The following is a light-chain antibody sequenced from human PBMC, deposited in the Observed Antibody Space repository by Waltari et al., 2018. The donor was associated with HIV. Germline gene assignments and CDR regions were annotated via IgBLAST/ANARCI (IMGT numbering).Light chain of an antibody. CDR2: EDD. CDR3: QAWDKNDVI. CDR1: TVGLIN. Sequence: SFDLAQPPSVSVSPGQTATIACSGDTVGLINFFWYYQKSGQAPVLVIYEDDKRPSGIAERFSGSKSGKTGTLTITGTQSMDEGDYYCQAWDKNDVIFGGGTKLTVL. J-gene: IGLJ2*01. V-gene: IGLV3-1*01.